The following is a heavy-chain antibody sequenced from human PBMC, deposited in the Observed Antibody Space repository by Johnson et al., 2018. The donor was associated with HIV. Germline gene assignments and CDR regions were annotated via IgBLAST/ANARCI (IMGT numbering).Heavy chain of an antibody. CDR1: GFTFSSYA. CDR3: ARGGITFGGVIAPGAFDI. J-gene: IGHJ3*02. D-gene: IGHD3-16*02. V-gene: IGHV3-30*14. CDR2: ISYDGSNK. Sequence: QMLLVESGGGVVQPGRSLRLSCAASGFTFSSYAMHWVRQAPGKGLEWVAVISYDGSNKYYADSVKGRFSISRDNSKNPLYLQMGSLRAEDMAVYYCARGGITFGGVIAPGAFDIWGQGTMVTVSS.